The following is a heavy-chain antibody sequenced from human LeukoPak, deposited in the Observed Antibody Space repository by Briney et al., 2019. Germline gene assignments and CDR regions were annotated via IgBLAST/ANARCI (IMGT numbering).Heavy chain of an antibody. D-gene: IGHD1-26*01. Sequence: GSLRLSCEASGFTFSDHYMDWVRQAPGKGLEWVGRIRNKANSYTTEYAASVNGRFTISRDDSKNSLFLQMNSLKAEDAAVYYCARGRIGSSFDYWGQGTLVTVSS. J-gene: IGHJ4*02. V-gene: IGHV3-72*01. CDR2: IRNKANSYTT. CDR1: GFTFSDHY. CDR3: ARGRIGSSFDY.